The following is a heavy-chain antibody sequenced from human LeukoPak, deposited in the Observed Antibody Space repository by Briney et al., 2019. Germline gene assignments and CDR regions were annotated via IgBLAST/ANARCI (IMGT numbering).Heavy chain of an antibody. J-gene: IGHJ5*02. Sequence: SETLSLTCTVSGGSISSYYWSWIRQTPGKGLEGIGYIYSSGSTRYNPSLKSRVTISVDTSKNQFSLKLSSVIAADTAVYYCARVGTSGPFEGGDWFDPWGQGTLVTVSS. CDR2: IYSSGST. CDR1: GGSISSYY. CDR3: ARVGTSGPFEGGDWFDP. D-gene: IGHD2-8*01. V-gene: IGHV4-59*01.